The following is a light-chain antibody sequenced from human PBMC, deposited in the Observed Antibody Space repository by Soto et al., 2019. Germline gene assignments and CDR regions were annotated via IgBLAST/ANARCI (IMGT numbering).Light chain of an antibody. J-gene: IGKJ4*01. CDR3: QQRSNWPSRT. CDR2: DAS. CDR1: QSVGSY. Sequence: EIVLIQSPATLSLSHGARATLSCRASQSVGSYLAWYQHKPGQAPRLLISDASNRATGIPARFSGSGSETDFTLTISSLEPEDSAVDYCQQRSNWPSRTFGGGTKVDIK. V-gene: IGKV3-11*01.